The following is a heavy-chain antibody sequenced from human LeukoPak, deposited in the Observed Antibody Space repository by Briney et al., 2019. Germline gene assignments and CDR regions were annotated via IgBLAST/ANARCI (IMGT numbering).Heavy chain of an antibody. CDR3: AKERELWFGEFDY. Sequence: GGSLRLSCAASGFTFNRNAISWVRQAPGKGLEWVSTIGGSGDKTFYADSVKGRFTISRDNSKNTLYLQMNSLRAEDTAVYYCAKERELWFGEFDYWGQGTLVTVSS. V-gene: IGHV3-23*01. CDR1: GFTFNRNA. CDR2: IGGSGDKT. D-gene: IGHD3-10*01. J-gene: IGHJ4*02.